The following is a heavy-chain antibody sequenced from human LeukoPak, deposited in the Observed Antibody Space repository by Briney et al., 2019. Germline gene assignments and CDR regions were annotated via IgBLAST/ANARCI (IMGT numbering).Heavy chain of an antibody. V-gene: IGHV4-34*01. D-gene: IGHD2-2*01. CDR1: VGSFSGYY. J-gene: IGHJ6*03. Sequence: SETLSLSCAVYVGSFSGYYCSWIRQPPGKGLEWIGEINHSGSTNYNPPLKSRVTISVDTSKNQFSLKLSSVTAADTAVYYCARLQRSTRRVVPTAAVLGPYYYYYYMDVWGKGTTVTIS. CDR2: INHSGST. CDR3: ARLQRSTRRVVPTAAVLGPYYYYYYMDV.